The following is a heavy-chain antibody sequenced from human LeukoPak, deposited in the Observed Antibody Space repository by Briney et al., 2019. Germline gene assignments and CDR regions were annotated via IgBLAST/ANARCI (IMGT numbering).Heavy chain of an antibody. CDR3: ATEVSHRYFDWLGGSIWFDP. J-gene: IGHJ5*02. V-gene: IGHV1-24*01. D-gene: IGHD3-9*01. CDR1: GFTFSSYA. CDR2: FDPEDGET. Sequence: PGGSLRLSCAASGFTFSSYAMSWVRQAPGKGLEWMGGFDPEDGETIYAQKFQGRVTMTEDTSTDTAYMELSSLRSEDTAVYYCATEVSHRYFDWLGGSIWFDPWGQGTLVTVSS.